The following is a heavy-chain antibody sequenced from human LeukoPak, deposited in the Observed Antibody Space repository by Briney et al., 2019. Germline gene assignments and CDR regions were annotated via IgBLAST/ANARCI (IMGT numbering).Heavy chain of an antibody. V-gene: IGHV1-8*01. J-gene: IGHJ4*02. Sequence: ASVKVSCKASGYTFTSYDINWVRQATGQGLEWMGWMNPNSGNTGYAQKFQGRVTMTRNTSIGTAYMELSSLRSEDTAVYYCARDSGHTGYDLLDYWGQGTLVTVSS. CDR1: GYTFTSYD. CDR3: ARDSGHTGYDLLDY. D-gene: IGHD5-12*01. CDR2: MNPNSGNT.